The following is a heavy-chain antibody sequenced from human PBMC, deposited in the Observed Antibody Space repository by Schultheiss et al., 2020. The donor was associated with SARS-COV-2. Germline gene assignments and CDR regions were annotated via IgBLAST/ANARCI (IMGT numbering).Heavy chain of an antibody. J-gene: IGHJ6*02. CDR3: ARLTVVTRVSYYYYYGMDV. V-gene: IGHV1-2*02. CDR2: MNPNSGGT. CDR1: GYTFTSYG. Sequence: GESLKISCKASGYTFTSYGISWVRQAPGQGLEWMGWMNPNSGGTNYAQKFQGRVTMTRDTSISTAYMELSRLRSDDTAVYYCARLTVVTRVSYYYYYGMDVWGQGTTVTVSS. D-gene: IGHD4-23*01.